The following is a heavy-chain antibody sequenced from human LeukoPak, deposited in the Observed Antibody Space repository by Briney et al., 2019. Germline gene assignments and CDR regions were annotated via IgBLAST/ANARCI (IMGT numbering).Heavy chain of an antibody. J-gene: IGHJ5*02. V-gene: IGHV3-30-3*01. Sequence: GGSLRLSCAASGFTFSSYWMSWVRQAPGKGLEWVAVISYDGSNKYYADSVKGRFTTSRDNSKNTLYLQMNSLRAEDTAVYYCARASSWYLGWFDPWGQGTLVTVSS. CDR3: ARASSWYLGWFDP. D-gene: IGHD6-13*01. CDR1: GFTFSSYW. CDR2: ISYDGSNK.